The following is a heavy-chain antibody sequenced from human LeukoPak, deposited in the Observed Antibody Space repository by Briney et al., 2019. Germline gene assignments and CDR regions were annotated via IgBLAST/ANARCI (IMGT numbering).Heavy chain of an antibody. V-gene: IGHV3-23*01. J-gene: IGHJ4*02. CDR1: GFTFSSYA. Sequence: GGSLTLSCAASGFTFSSYAMSWVRQAPGKGLEWVSSITGSGDRTYYADSVKGRFTISRDNSKNTLYLQMNSLRADETAVYYCASRPRADMGPRDFWGQGTLVTVSS. CDR3: ASRPRADMGPRDF. CDR2: ITGSGDRT. D-gene: IGHD1-14*01.